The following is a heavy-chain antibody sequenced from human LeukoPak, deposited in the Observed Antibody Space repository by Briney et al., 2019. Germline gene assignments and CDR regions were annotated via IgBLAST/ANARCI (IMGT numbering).Heavy chain of an antibody. CDR2: IRGSGAST. V-gene: IGHV3-23*01. CDR1: GFTFSSHA. D-gene: IGHD3-22*01. J-gene: IGHJ4*02. CDR3: AEDTRWLYYDSSGYYHDY. Sequence: GGSLRLSCGASGFTFSSHAMSWVRQAPGKGLEWVSFIRGSGASTYYADSVKGRFTISRDNSKNTLYLQMNSLRAEDTAVYYCAEDTRWLYYDSSGYYHDYWGQGTLVTVSS.